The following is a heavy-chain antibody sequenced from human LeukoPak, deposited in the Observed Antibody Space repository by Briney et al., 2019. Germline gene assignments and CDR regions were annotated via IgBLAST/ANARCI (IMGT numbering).Heavy chain of an antibody. D-gene: IGHD3-10*01. V-gene: IGHV3-48*03. CDR1: GFTFSSYE. J-gene: IGHJ5*02. CDR2: ISPSGRSI. CDR3: ARQSGSGSRFDP. Sequence: GASLRLSCAASGFTFSSYEMNWVRQAPGKGLEWVSYISPSGRSIYYADSVKGRFTISRDNAKNSLYLQMNSLRAEDTAVYYCARQSGSGSRFDPWGQGTLVTV.